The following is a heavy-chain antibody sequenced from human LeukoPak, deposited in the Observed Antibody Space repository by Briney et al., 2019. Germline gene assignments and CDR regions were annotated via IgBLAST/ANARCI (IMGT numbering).Heavy chain of an antibody. V-gene: IGHV1-2*02. CDR3: ARPRAFSYGQMYYFDY. D-gene: IGHD5-18*01. J-gene: IGHJ4*02. CDR2: INPNTGGT. Sequence: ASVKVSCKASGYTFTDYYIHWVRQAPGQGLEWMSWINPNTGGTNYAQKFQGRVTMTRDTSITTAYMELSRLRFDDTAVYYCARPRAFSYGQMYYFDYWGQGALVTVSS. CDR1: GYTFTDYY.